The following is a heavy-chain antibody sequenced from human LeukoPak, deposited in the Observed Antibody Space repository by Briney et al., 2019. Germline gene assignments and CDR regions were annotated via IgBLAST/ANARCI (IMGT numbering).Heavy chain of an antibody. CDR1: GGSISSSNW. CDR3: ASQQRTYYYGSGSYPGAFDI. Sequence: SGTLSLTCAVSGGSISSSNWWSWVRQPPGKGLEWIGEIYHSGSTNYNPSLKSRVTISVDKSKNQFSLKLSSVTAADTAVYYCASQQRTYYYGSGSYPGAFDIWGQGTMATVSS. J-gene: IGHJ3*02. V-gene: IGHV4-4*02. CDR2: IYHSGST. D-gene: IGHD3-10*01.